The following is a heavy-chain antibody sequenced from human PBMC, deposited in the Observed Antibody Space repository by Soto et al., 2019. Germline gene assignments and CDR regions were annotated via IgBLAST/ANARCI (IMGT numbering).Heavy chain of an antibody. J-gene: IGHJ5*02. Sequence: SETLSLTCAVYGGSFSGYYWSWIRQPPGKGLEWIGEINHSGSTNYNPSLKSRVTISVDTSKNQFSLKLSSVTAADTAVYYCARGVTMIVVVIHPWFDPWCQGTLVTVSS. CDR1: GGSFSGYY. D-gene: IGHD3-22*01. V-gene: IGHV4-34*01. CDR2: INHSGST. CDR3: ARGVTMIVVVIHPWFDP.